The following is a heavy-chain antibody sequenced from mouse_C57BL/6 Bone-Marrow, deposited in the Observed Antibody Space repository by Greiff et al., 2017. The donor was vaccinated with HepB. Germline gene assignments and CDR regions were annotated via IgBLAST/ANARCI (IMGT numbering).Heavy chain of an antibody. CDR1: GYTFTSYW. D-gene: IGHD1-1*01. V-gene: IGHV1-74*01. CDR3: APDYYGSPWFAY. CDR2: IHPSDSDT. J-gene: IGHJ3*01. Sequence: QVQLQQPGAELVKPGASVKVSCKASGYTFTSYWMHWVKQRPGQGLEWIGSIHPSDSDTNYNQKFKGKATLTVDKSSSTAYMQLSILTSEDSAVYYCAPDYYGSPWFAYWGQGTLVTVSA.